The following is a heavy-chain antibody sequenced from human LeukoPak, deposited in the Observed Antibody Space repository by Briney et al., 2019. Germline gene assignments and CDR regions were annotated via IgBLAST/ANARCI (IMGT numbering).Heavy chain of an antibody. V-gene: IGHV5-51*01. CDR1: GYSFINYW. J-gene: IGHJ4*02. D-gene: IGHD3-22*01. Sequence: GESLKISCKGSGYSFINYWLGWVGQMPGKGLEWMGIINPGDSDTRYTPSFQGQVTISADKSISTAYLQWSSLKASDTAMYYCARHTDSSGYYLPFDYWGQGTLATVSS. CDR2: INPGDSDT. CDR3: ARHTDSSGYYLPFDY.